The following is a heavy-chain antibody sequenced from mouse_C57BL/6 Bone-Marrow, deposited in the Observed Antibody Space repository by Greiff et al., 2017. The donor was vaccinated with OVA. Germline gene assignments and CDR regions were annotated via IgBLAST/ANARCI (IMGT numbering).Heavy chain of an antibody. J-gene: IGHJ4*01. V-gene: IGHV2-4*01. CDR2: IWSGGST. Sequence: VMLVESGPGLVQPSQSLSITCTVSGFSLTSYGVHWVRQPPGKGLEWLGVIWSGGSTDYNAAFISRLSISKDNSKSQVFFKMNSLQADDTAIYYCAKRVYYGMDYWGQGTSVTVSS. CDR3: AKRVYYGMDY. CDR1: GFSLTSYG.